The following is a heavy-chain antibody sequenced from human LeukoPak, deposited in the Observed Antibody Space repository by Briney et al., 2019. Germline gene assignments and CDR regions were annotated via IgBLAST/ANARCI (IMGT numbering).Heavy chain of an antibody. V-gene: IGHV1-69*06. CDR3: ARVANVDTAMASFDY. CDR1: GGTFSSYA. D-gene: IGHD5-18*01. CDR2: IIPIFGTA. J-gene: IGHJ4*02. Sequence: SVKVSCKAFGGTFSSYAISWVRQAPGQGLEWMGGIIPIFGTANYAQKFQGRVTITADKSTSTAYMELSSLRSEDTAVYYCARVANVDTAMASFDYWGQGTLVTVSP.